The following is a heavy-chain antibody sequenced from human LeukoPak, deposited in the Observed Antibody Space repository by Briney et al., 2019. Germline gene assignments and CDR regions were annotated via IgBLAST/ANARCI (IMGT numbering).Heavy chain of an antibody. CDR1: GFTVSSNY. Sequence: GGSLRLSCAASGFTVSSNYMSWVRQAPGKGLEWVSVIYSGGSTYYADSVKGRFTISRDNSKNTLYLQMNSLRAEDTAVYYCARESDYGGYYFDYWGQGTLVTVSS. J-gene: IGHJ4*02. D-gene: IGHD4-17*01. CDR3: ARESDYGGYYFDY. CDR2: IYSGGST. V-gene: IGHV3-66*01.